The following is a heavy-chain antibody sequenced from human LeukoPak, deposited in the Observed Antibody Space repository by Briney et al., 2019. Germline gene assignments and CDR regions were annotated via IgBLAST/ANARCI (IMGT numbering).Heavy chain of an antibody. CDR1: GYRFTSYW. CDR3: ARLEDGSGSYFWFDP. Sequence: GESLKISCKGSGYRFTSYWIGWVRQMPGKGLEWMGIIHPGDSDTRYSPSFQGQVTISADKSISTAYLQWSSLKASDTAMYYCARLEDGSGSYFWFDPWGQGTLVTVSS. V-gene: IGHV5-51*01. D-gene: IGHD3-10*01. J-gene: IGHJ5*02. CDR2: IHPGDSDT.